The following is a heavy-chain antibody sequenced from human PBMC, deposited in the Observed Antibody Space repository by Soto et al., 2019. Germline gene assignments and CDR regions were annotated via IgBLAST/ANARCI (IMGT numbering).Heavy chain of an antibody. D-gene: IGHD4-4*01. J-gene: IGHJ4*02. CDR2: IYYSGST. CDR3: ARYDYIGGYFDY. Sequence: ASGTPSLPRPVSCGSXSRYYWSWVRQPPGKGLEWIGYIYYSGSTNYNPSLKSRVTISVDTSKNQFSLKLSSVTAADTAVYYCARYDYIGGYFDYWGQGTLVTVSS. CDR1: CGSXSRYY. V-gene: IGHV4-59*01.